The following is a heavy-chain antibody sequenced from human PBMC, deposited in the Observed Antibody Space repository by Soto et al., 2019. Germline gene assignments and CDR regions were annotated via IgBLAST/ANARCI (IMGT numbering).Heavy chain of an antibody. J-gene: IGHJ6*02. CDR1: GFTFSSYG. V-gene: IGHV3-33*01. CDR3: ARDMQREGGTGRSYYYGMDV. Sequence: QVQLVESGGGVVQPGRSLRLSCAASGFTFSSYGMHWVRQAPGKGLEWVAVIWYDGSNKYYADSVNGRFTISRDNSKNTLYLQMNSLRAEDTAVYYCARDMQREGGTGRSYYYGMDVWGQGTTVTVSS. CDR2: IWYDGSNK. D-gene: IGHD1-7*01.